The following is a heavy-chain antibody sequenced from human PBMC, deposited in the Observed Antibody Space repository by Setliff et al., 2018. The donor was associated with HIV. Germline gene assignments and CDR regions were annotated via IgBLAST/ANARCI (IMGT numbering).Heavy chain of an antibody. CDR2: IIPCVHTT. CDR3: ATSLSRSLDDFDH. Sequence: ASVKVSCKASGGSCSNYAITWGRQAPGQGLEWMGGIIPCVHTTTYAQKFQGRVTITADQSTSTAYMELGSLRSADTAVYFCATSLSRSLDDFDHWGQGTLVTVS. J-gene: IGHJ4*02. V-gene: IGHV1-69*13. CDR1: GGSCSNYA.